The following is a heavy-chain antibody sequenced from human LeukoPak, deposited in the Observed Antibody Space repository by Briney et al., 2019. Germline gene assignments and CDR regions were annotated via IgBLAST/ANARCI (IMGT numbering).Heavy chain of an antibody. CDR3: AKDSEFMITFGGVID. J-gene: IGHJ4*02. Sequence: PGRSLRLSCAASGFTFDDYAMHWVRLAPGKGLEWFSGISWNSGSIGYADSVKGRFTISRDNAKNSLYLQMNSLRAEDTALYYCAKDSEFMITFGGVIDWGQGTLATVSS. V-gene: IGHV3-9*01. CDR2: ISWNSGSI. D-gene: IGHD3-16*01. CDR1: GFTFDDYA.